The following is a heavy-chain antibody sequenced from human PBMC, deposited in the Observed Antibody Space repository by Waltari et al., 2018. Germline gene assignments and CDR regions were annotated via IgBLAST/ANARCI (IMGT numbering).Heavy chain of an antibody. CDR2: IYSGGSK. CDR3: AKDGCYDYFDY. D-gene: IGHD3-22*01. Sequence: EVQLLESGGGLVQPGGSLRLSCAASGFTFSSYAMSWVRQAPGKGLGVVVVIYSGGSKDHADLVKGRFTIARDNSKNTLYLQMNSLRAEDTAVYYCAKDGCYDYFDYWGQGTLVTVSS. J-gene: IGHJ4*02. CDR1: GFTFSSYA. V-gene: IGHV3-23*03.